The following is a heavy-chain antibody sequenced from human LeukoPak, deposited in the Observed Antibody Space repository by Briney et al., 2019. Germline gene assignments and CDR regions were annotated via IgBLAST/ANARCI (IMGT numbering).Heavy chain of an antibody. CDR2: ISYDGSNK. V-gene: IGHV3-30*19. J-gene: IGHJ4*02. CDR3: ARFLEVAAAGTGFDY. CDR1: GFTFSSYG. D-gene: IGHD6-13*01. Sequence: GGSLRLSCAASGFTFSSYGMHWVRQAPGKGLEWVAVISYDGSNKYYADSVKGRFTISRDNSKNTLYLQMNSLRAEDTAVYYCARFLEVAAAGTGFDYWGQGTLVTVSS.